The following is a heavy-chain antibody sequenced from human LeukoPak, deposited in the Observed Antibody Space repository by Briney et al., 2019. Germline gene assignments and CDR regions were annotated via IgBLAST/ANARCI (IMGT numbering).Heavy chain of an antibody. D-gene: IGHD6-13*01. CDR3: ARREVKAAPDDYYYYGMDV. J-gene: IGHJ6*04. CDR2: IIPIFGTA. CDR1: GGTFSSYA. V-gene: IGHV1-69*01. Sequence: ASVKVSCKASGGTFSSYAISWVRQAPGQGLEWMGGIIPIFGTANYAQKFQGRVTITADESTSTAYMELSSLRSEDTAVYYCARREVKAAPDDYYYYGMDVWGKGTTDSVSS.